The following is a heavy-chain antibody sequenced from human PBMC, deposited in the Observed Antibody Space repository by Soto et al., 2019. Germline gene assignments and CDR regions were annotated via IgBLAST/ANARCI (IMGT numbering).Heavy chain of an antibody. D-gene: IGHD2-21*02. V-gene: IGHV4-30-4*01. CDR2: IYYSGST. CDR1: GGSLSSDDYY. Sequence: QVQLQESGPGLVKPSQTLSLTCTVSGGSLSSDDYYWSWIRQPPGKGLEWIGHIYYSGSTIYNPSLKSRVIISVDTSKNQSALKLSSVTVADTAVYFCARADEFSDRFDFWGQGTLVTVSS. CDR3: ARADEFSDRFDF. J-gene: IGHJ4*02.